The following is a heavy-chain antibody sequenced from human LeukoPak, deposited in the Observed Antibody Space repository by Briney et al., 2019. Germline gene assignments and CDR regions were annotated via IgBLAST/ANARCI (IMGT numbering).Heavy chain of an antibody. Sequence: SETLSLTCAVYGGSFSGYYWSWIRQPPGKGLEWIGEINHSGSTNYNPSLKSRVTISVDTSKNQFSLKLSSVTAADTAVYYCAGGWAVAGKGWFDPWGQGTLVTVSS. CDR3: AGGWAVAGKGWFDP. V-gene: IGHV4-34*01. CDR2: INHSGST. D-gene: IGHD6-19*01. CDR1: GGSFSGYY. J-gene: IGHJ5*02.